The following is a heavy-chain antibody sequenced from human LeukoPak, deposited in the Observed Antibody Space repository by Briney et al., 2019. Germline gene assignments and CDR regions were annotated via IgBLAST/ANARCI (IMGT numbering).Heavy chain of an antibody. J-gene: IGHJ4*02. V-gene: IGHV1-8*01. CDR2: MNPNSGNT. CDR3: ARAPPSSSYQFDY. CDR1: GYTFTSYD. Sequence: ASVRVSCKASGYTFTSYDINWVRQATGQGLEWMGWMNPNSGNTGYAQKFQGRVTMTRNTSISTAYMELSSLRSEDTAVYYCARAPPSSSYQFDYWGQGTLVTVSS. D-gene: IGHD3-16*02.